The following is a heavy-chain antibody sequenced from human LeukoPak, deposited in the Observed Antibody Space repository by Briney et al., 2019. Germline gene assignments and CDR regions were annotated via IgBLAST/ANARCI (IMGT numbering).Heavy chain of an antibody. CDR1: GFTFSSYW. Sequence: PGGSLRLSSAASGFTFSSYWMHWVRQAPGKGLVWVSRINSDGSSRSYADSVKGRFTISRDNAKNTLYLQMNSLRVEDTAVYYCARVGDSSGWYDSFDIGGQGTMVTVSA. J-gene: IGHJ3*02. CDR2: INSDGSSR. D-gene: IGHD6-19*01. CDR3: ARVGDSSGWYDSFDI. V-gene: IGHV3-74*01.